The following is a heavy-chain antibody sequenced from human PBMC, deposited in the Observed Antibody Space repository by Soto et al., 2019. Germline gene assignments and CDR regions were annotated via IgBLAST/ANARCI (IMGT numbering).Heavy chain of an antibody. J-gene: IGHJ4*02. CDR3: AKDRAVAGPDNYDY. Sequence: GGSLRLSCAAAGFTFSSLARSWVRQAPGKGLEWVSSISTSGASTYYADSVKGRFTISRDNSRNTLDLQMNSLRAEDSAVYYCAKDRAVAGPDNYDYWGQGTLVTVSS. D-gene: IGHD6-19*01. CDR1: GFTFSSLA. V-gene: IGHV3-23*01. CDR2: ISTSGAST.